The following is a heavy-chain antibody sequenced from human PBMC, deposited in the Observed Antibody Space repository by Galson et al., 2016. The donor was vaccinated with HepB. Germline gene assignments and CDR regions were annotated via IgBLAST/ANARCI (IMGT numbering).Heavy chain of an antibody. Sequence: SLRLSCAASGFTFGDHYMDWVRQAPGKGLEWVGRTRNKTKSYTTEYAASVEGRFTISRDDSKNSLYLQMNSLRAEDTALYYCARDRTYSGSYLDAFDIWGQGTMVTVSP. CDR1: GFTFGDHY. V-gene: IGHV3-72*01. CDR3: ARDRTYSGSYLDAFDI. D-gene: IGHD1-26*01. J-gene: IGHJ3*02. CDR2: TRNKTKSYTT.